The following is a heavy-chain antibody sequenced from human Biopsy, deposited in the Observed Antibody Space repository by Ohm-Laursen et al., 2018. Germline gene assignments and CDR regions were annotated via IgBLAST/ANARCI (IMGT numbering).Heavy chain of an antibody. V-gene: IGHV4-34*08. CDR2: INQSGTT. D-gene: IGHD2-15*01. CDR3: GNEVHGRDY. Sequence: SETLFLTCAVFGKTFSDYQWSWIRQPPGKGLEWIGQINQSGTTNYNPSLKSRVSISADASKYEFSLRLTSVTAADTAVYFCGNEVHGRDYWGLGAQVTVSS. J-gene: IGHJ4*02. CDR1: GKTFSDYQ.